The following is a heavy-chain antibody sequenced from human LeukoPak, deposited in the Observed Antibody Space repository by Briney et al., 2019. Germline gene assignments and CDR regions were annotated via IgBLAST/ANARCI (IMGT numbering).Heavy chain of an antibody. J-gene: IGHJ5*02. D-gene: IGHD3-10*01. CDR1: GYTFTGYY. V-gene: IGHV1-2*02. CDR2: INPNSGDT. CDR3: ATLLSALETKP. Sequence: GASVKVSCKASGYTFTGYYMHWVRQAPGQGLEWMGWINPNSGDTNYAQKFQGRVTMTRDTSISTAYMELSRPRSDDTAVYYCATLLSALETKPWGQGTQVTVSS.